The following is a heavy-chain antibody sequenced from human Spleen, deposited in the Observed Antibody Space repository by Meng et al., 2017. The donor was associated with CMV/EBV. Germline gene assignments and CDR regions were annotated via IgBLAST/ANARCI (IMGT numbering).Heavy chain of an antibody. D-gene: IGHD6-19*01. J-gene: IGHJ4*02. V-gene: IGHV3-7*01. Sequence: GGSLRLSCTASGFTFSSYWMSWVRQAPGKGLEWVANVKPDGTEEYYADSVKGRFTISRDNAKKSLYLQMNSLRGEDTAVYYCAKDLGSGWYSGFEYWGQGTLVTVSS. CDR1: GFTFSSYW. CDR2: VKPDGTEE. CDR3: AKDLGSGWYSGFEY.